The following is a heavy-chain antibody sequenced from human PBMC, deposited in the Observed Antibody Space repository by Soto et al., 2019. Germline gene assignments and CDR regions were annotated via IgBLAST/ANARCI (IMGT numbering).Heavy chain of an antibody. Sequence: EVQLVETGGGWIQPGGSLRLSCAASGFPVSSNYMSWVRQAPGKGLEGVSVIYSGGSTYYADSVKGRFTISRDNSKNTLYLQMNSLRAEDTAVYYCASTRKQWLVINDAFDIWGQGTMVTVSS. CDR2: IYSGGST. V-gene: IGHV3-53*02. D-gene: IGHD6-19*01. CDR1: GFPVSSNY. J-gene: IGHJ3*02. CDR3: ASTRKQWLVINDAFDI.